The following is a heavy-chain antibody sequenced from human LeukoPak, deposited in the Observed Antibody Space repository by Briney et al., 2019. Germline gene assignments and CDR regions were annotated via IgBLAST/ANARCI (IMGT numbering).Heavy chain of an antibody. D-gene: IGHD2-2*01. CDR3: ARALIRYCSSTSCHEGFDY. CDR1: GLTFSSYG. CDR2: ISYDGSNK. V-gene: IGHV3-30*03. Sequence: GGSLRLSCAASGLTFSSYGMHWVRQAPGKGLEWVAVISYDGSNKYYADSVKGRFTISRDNSKNTLSLQMNSLRAEDTAVYYCARALIRYCSSTSCHEGFDYWGQGTLVTVSS. J-gene: IGHJ4*02.